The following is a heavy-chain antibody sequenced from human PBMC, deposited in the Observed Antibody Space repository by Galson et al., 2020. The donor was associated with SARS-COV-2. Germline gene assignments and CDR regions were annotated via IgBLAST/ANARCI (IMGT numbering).Heavy chain of an antibody. D-gene: IGHD6-19*01. CDR1: GFTFDDYA. CDR3: AKDIGYSSGGISY. CDR2: ISWNSGSI. V-gene: IGHV3-9*01. Sequence: SLMISCADSGFTFDDYAMHWVRQAPGKGLEWVSGISWNSGSIGYADSVKGRFTISRDNAKNSLYLQMNSLRAEDTALYYCAKDIGYSSGGISYWGQGTLVTVSS. J-gene: IGHJ4*02.